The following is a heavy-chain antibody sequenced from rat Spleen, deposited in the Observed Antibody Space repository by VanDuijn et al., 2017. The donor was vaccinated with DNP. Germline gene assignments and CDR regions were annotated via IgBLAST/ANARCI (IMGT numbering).Heavy chain of an antibody. J-gene: IGHJ2*01. CDR1: GFIFSDYY. CDR3: TRARDDCSYYYGYFDY. V-gene: IGHV5-20*01. D-gene: IGHD1-12*02. CDR2: ISYDGDRT. Sequence: EVQLVESGGGLVQPGRSLKLSCAASGFIFSDYYMAWVRQAPTKGLEGVAAISYDGDRTYYRDSVKGRFTISREYAKSSLYLQMDSLRSEDPATYYCTRARDDCSYYYGYFDYWGEGVMVTFSP.